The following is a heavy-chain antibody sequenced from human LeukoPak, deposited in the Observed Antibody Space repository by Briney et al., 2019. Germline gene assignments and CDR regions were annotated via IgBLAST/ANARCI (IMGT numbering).Heavy chain of an antibody. CDR2: ISSSGSTI. CDR3: ARRLDYGDYDWFDP. V-gene: IGHV3-11*01. J-gene: IGHJ5*02. Sequence: GGSLRLSCAASGFTFSDYYMSWIRQAPGKGLEWVPYISSSGSTIYYADSVKGRFTISRDNAKNSLYPQMNSLRAEDTAVYYCARRLDYGDYDWFDPWGQGTLVTVSS. D-gene: IGHD4-17*01. CDR1: GFTFSDYY.